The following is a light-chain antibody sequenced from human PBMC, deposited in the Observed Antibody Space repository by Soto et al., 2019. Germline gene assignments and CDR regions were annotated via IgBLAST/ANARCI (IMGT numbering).Light chain of an antibody. CDR3: QNYNLS. V-gene: IGKV3-20*01. Sequence: EVVLTQSLDTLSLSVGERASLSCRASQSISSNFLAWYQQKPGQAPRLLIYSASTRAAGVPDRFSGSGSGTHFTLTITRLEPEDFAIYICQNYNLSFGPGTKVDIK. CDR2: SAS. J-gene: IGKJ3*01. CDR1: QSISSNF.